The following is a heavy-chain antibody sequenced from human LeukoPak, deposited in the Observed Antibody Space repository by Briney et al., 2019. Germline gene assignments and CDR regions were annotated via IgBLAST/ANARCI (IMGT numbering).Heavy chain of an antibody. Sequence: ASVKVSCKVSGYTLTELSMHWVRQAPGKGLEWMGGFDPEDGETIYAQKFQGRVTMTEDTSTDTAYMELSSLRSEDTAVYYCATPLAYCGGDCYSWDRGAFDIWGQGTMVTVSS. J-gene: IGHJ3*02. D-gene: IGHD2-21*02. CDR1: GYTLTELS. CDR2: FDPEDGET. CDR3: ATPLAYCGGDCYSWDRGAFDI. V-gene: IGHV1-24*01.